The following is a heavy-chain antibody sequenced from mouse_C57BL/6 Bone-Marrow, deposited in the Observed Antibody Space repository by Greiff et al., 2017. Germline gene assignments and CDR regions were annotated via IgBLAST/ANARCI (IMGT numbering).Heavy chain of an antibody. CDR3: TRHERGKKKNDERAMDY. Sequence: VQLQESGAELVKPGASVKLSCKASGYTFTAYTIHWVKQRSGQGLEWIGWFYPGSGSIKYNEKFKDKATLTADKSSNTVYMELSRVTSEDSAVYFRTRHERGKKKNDERAMDYWGQGTSVTVSS. J-gene: IGHJ4*01. CDR2: FYPGSGSI. V-gene: IGHV1-62-2*01. D-gene: IGHD2-12*01. CDR1: GYTFTAYT.